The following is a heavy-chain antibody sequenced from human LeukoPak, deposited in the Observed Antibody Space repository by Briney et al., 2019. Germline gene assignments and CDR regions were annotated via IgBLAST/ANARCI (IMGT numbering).Heavy chain of an antibody. CDR2: INSDGSSI. Sequence: GGSLRLSCAASGFTFSSYWMHWVRQAPGKGLVWVSRINSDGSSITYADSVKGRFTISRDNAKNTLYLQMNSLRVEDTAVYYCAREGRVSGYDFDCWGQGTLVTVSA. J-gene: IGHJ4*02. CDR3: AREGRVSGYDFDC. CDR1: GFTFSSYW. V-gene: IGHV3-74*03. D-gene: IGHD5-12*01.